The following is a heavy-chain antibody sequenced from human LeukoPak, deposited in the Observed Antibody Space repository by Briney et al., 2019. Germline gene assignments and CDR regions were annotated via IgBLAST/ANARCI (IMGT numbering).Heavy chain of an antibody. Sequence: SETLSLTCTVSDDSITAYHWNWIRQPAGKGLEWVGRIFSSGSTNYSPSLKSRVTMSVDTSKNYFSLKLTSVTAADTAVYYCAGTWLQRGDAFDAWGQGTMVTVSS. CDR1: DDSITAYH. V-gene: IGHV4-4*07. CDR2: IFSSGST. CDR3: AGTWLQRGDAFDA. J-gene: IGHJ3*01. D-gene: IGHD3-22*01.